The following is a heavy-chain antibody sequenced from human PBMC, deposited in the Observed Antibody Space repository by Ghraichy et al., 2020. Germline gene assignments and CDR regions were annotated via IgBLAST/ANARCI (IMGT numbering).Heavy chain of an antibody. D-gene: IGHD2-2*01. CDR2: FDPREGDT. J-gene: IGHJ6*02. Sequence: ASVKVSCKVSGKSLSEISIHWVRQAPGKGLEWMGGFDPREGDTIYSEKFQDRVTMTEDTLSDTVYVQLSSLESEDTAVYYCASLYSSNSGRTVRSRYFFSYGLDVWGQGTTVTVSS. CDR3: ASLYSSNSGRTVRSRYFFSYGLDV. V-gene: IGHV1-24*01. CDR1: GKSLSEIS.